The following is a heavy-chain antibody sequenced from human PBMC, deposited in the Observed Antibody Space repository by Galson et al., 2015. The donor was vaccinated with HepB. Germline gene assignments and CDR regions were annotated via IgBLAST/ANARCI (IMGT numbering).Heavy chain of an antibody. CDR2: INAGNGNT. J-gene: IGHJ6*02. CDR3: AGRTTNNYGSSGYRCDV. CDR1: GYTFTSYV. Sequence: SVKVSCKASGYTFTSYVLHWVRQAPGQRLEWMGWINAGNGNTKYSQKFQDRVTITRDTSASTAYMEMRSLRSEDTAVYYCAGRTTNNYGSSGYRCDVWGQGTTVTVSS. V-gene: IGHV1-3*01. D-gene: IGHD3-22*01.